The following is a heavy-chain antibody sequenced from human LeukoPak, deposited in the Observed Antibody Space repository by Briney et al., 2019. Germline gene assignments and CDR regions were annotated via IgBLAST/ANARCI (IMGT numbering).Heavy chain of an antibody. J-gene: IGHJ3*02. D-gene: IGHD3-22*01. CDR2: ISYDGSNK. Sequence: TGGSLRLSCVASGLTFNNYAMNWVRQAPGKGLEWVAVISYDGSNKYYADSVKGRFTISRDNSKNTLYLQMNSLRAEDMAVYYCAREPDYYDSSGYYPPPFDIWGQGTMVTVSS. CDR1: GLTFNNYA. CDR3: AREPDYYDSSGYYPPPFDI. V-gene: IGHV3-30*04.